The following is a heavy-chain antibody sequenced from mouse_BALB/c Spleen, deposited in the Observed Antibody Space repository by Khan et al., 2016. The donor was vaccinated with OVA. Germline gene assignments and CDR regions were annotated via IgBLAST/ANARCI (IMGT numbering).Heavy chain of an antibody. J-gene: IGHJ4*01. Sequence: VKLMESGPGLVAPSQSLSITCTISGFSLTSYGIHWVRQPPGKGLEWLVVIWSDGSTTYNSTLKSRLSITKDNSKSQVFLKMNSLQTDDTAMYYCARQPYDHYYALDYWGQGTSVTVSS. CDR2: IWSDGST. CDR3: ARQPYDHYYALDY. D-gene: IGHD1-1*01. CDR1: GFSLTSYG. V-gene: IGHV2-6-1*01.